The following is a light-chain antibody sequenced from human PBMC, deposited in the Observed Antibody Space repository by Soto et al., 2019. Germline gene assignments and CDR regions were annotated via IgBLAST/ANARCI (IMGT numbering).Light chain of an antibody. CDR2: DAS. CDR3: QQRSNWPIT. J-gene: IGKJ5*01. V-gene: IGKV3-11*01. CDR1: QSVSLS. Sequence: EIVMTLSPPTLSVSPGEGATLSCRASQSVSLSLAWYQQKPGQAPRLLIYDASNRATGIPARFSGSGSGTDFTLTISSLEPEDFAVYYCQQRSNWPITFGQGTRLEIK.